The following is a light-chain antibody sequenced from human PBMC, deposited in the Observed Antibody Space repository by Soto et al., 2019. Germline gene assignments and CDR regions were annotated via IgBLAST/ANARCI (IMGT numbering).Light chain of an antibody. J-gene: IGKJ1*01. CDR1: QTISSW. V-gene: IGKV1-5*03. CDR2: KAS. CDR3: QQYNSYSPT. Sequence: IQLPQSPSTLSGSVGDRVTLTCRASQTISSWLAWYQQKPGKAPKLLIYKASTLKSGVPSRFSGSGSGTEFTLTISSLQPDDFATYYCQQYNSYSPTFGQGTKVDIK.